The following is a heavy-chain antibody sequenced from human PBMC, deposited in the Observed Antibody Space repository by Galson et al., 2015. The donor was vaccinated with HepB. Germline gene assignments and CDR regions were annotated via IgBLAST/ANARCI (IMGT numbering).Heavy chain of an antibody. D-gene: IGHD6-6*01. V-gene: IGHV3-33*08. CDR2: ILSDGRNE. CDR1: GFTFSNYG. Sequence: SLRLSCAASGFTFSNYGMHWVRQAPGKGLEWVALILSDGRNEYYADPVKGRFTISRDNSKSTLSLQMNSLRDEDTAVYYCARGYGSSVYHSQFDYWGQGTLVTVSS. J-gene: IGHJ4*02. CDR3: ARGYGSSVYHSQFDY.